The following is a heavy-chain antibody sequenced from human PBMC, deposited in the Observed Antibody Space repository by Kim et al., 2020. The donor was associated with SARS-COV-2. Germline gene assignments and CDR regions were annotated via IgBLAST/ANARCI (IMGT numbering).Heavy chain of an antibody. Sequence: SETLSLTCAVYGGSFSGYYWSWIRQPPGKGLEWIGEINHSGSTNYNPSLKSRVTISVDTSKNQFSLKLSSVTAADTAVYYCARTQEQQLVRSRWFDPWG. J-gene: IGHJ5*02. D-gene: IGHD6-13*01. V-gene: IGHV4-34*01. CDR1: GGSFSGYY. CDR3: ARTQEQQLVRSRWFDP. CDR2: INHSGST.